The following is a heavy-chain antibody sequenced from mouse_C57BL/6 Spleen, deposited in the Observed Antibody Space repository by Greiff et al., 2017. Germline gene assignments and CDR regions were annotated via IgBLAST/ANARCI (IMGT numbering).Heavy chain of an antibody. D-gene: IGHD1-1*01. CDR2: INPNNGGT. CDR3: ARAPFYYGSSYEAFYYAMDY. Sequence: VQLQQSGPELVKPGASVKMSCKASGYTFTDYNMHWVKQSHGKSLEWIGYINPNNGGTSYNQKFKGKATLTVNKSSSTAYMELRSLTSEDSAVYYCARAPFYYGSSYEAFYYAMDYWGQGTSVTVSS. CDR1: GYTFTDYN. J-gene: IGHJ4*01. V-gene: IGHV1-22*01.